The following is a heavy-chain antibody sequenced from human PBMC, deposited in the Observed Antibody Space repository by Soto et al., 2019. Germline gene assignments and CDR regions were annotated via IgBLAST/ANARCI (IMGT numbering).Heavy chain of an antibody. D-gene: IGHD3-22*01. CDR1: GFTFSGSS. CDR2: IRSKANSYAT. CDR3: TKYYYDSSDYPTDAFDI. V-gene: IGHV3-73*02. J-gene: IGHJ3*02. Sequence: EVQLVESGGGLVQPGGSLKLSCAASGFTFSGSSMHWVRQASGKGLEWVGRIRSKANSYATAYVTSVKGRFTISRDDSKNTAYLQMNSLKTEDTAVYYCTKYYYDSSDYPTDAFDIWGQGTMVTVSS.